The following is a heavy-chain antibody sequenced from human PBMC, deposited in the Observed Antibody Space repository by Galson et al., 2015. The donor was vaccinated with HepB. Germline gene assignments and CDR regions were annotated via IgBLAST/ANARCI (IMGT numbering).Heavy chain of an antibody. CDR3: ARDLGFVRSSGGEGDV. V-gene: IGHV1-69*13. CDR2: IIPIFGTA. J-gene: IGHJ6*02. Sequence: SVKVSCKASGGTFSSYAISWVRQAPGQGLEWMGGIIPIFGTANYAQKFQGRVTITADESTSTAYMELSSLRSEDTAVYYCARDLGFVRSSGGEGDVWGQGTTVTVSS. CDR1: GGTFSSYA. D-gene: IGHD6-19*01.